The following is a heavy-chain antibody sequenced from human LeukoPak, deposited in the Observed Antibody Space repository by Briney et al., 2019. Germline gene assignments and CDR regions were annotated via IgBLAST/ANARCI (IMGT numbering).Heavy chain of an antibody. Sequence: SETLSVTCTVSGGSLSNYYWTWIRQTPGKGLEWIGYIYSSGTANYNPSLKSRVSISQDTSKNQFSLTMNSVTAADTAIYYCARGDIAVGLQIWGQGTMVTVSS. J-gene: IGHJ3*02. CDR2: IYSSGTA. D-gene: IGHD6-19*01. CDR1: GGSLSNYY. CDR3: ARGDIAVGLQI. V-gene: IGHV4-59*01.